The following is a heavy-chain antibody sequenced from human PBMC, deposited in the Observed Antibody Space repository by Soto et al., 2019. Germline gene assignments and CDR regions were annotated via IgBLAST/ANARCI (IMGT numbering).Heavy chain of an antibody. V-gene: IGHV1-18*04. CDR3: ARDRGYDFWRGLNWFDP. Sequence: QVQLVQSGAEVKKPGASVKVSCKASGYTFTSYGISWVRQAPGQGLEWMGWISAYNGNTTYAQKLQGRVTMTTDTSTSTAYMELRSLRSDDTAVYYCARDRGYDFWRGLNWFDPWGQGTLVTVSS. CDR2: ISAYNGNT. J-gene: IGHJ5*02. CDR1: GYTFTSYG. D-gene: IGHD3-3*01.